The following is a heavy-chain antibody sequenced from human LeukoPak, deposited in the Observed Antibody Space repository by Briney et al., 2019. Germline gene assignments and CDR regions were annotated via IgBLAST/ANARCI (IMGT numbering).Heavy chain of an antibody. Sequence: GGSLRLSCAASGFTFSSYNMNWVRQAPGRGLEWVAVISYDGSNKCYADSVKGRFTVSRDNSKNTLYLQVNSLRVEDTAVYYCAKVRWDNSGWYYSDSWGQGTLVTVSS. V-gene: IGHV3-30*18. CDR2: ISYDGSNK. CDR3: AKVRWDNSGWYYSDS. CDR1: GFTFSSYN. D-gene: IGHD6-19*01. J-gene: IGHJ4*02.